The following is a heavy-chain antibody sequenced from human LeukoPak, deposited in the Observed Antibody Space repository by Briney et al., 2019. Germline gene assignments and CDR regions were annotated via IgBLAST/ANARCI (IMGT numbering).Heavy chain of an antibody. CDR1: GFTFGNSW. CDR2: INADESTT. CDR3: IVVVEPPDSDGFDV. Sequence: GGSLRLSCAASGFTFGNSWVHWVRQAPGKGLVWVSLINADESTTSYADSVKGRFTISRDNARNTLSLEMNSLTIEDTAVYYCIVVVEPPDSDGFDVWGQGTMITVSS. V-gene: IGHV3-74*01. J-gene: IGHJ3*01. D-gene: IGHD1-14*01.